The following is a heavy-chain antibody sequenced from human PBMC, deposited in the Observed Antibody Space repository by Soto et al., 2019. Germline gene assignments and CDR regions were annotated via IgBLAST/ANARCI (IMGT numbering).Heavy chain of an antibody. V-gene: IGHV4-4*02. CDR3: ARVFSSGSGWMYYFDF. J-gene: IGHJ4*02. Sequence: QVQLQESGPGLVKPSETLSLTCTVSSDSIAGENWWSWVRQPPGLGLEWIGEVFHTGGTNYNPSLKSRATMEVDKSKNQFSLRLISATAADPAVYYCARVFSSGSGWMYYFDFWGQGTLVSVSS. D-gene: IGHD6-19*01. CDR1: SDSIAGENW. CDR2: VFHTGGT.